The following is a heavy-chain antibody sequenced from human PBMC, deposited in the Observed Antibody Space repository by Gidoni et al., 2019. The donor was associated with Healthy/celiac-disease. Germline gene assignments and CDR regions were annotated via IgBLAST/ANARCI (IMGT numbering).Heavy chain of an antibody. Sequence: EVQLLESGGGLVQPGGSLRLSCAASGSTFSSYEMNWVRQAPGKGLEWVSYISSSGSTIYYADSVKGRFTISRDNAKNSLYLQMNSLRAEDTAVYYCARGYSSGWYVGSYFDYWGQGTLVTVSS. CDR2: ISSSGSTI. V-gene: IGHV3-48*03. CDR1: GSTFSSYE. CDR3: ARGYSSGWYVGSYFDY. D-gene: IGHD6-19*01. J-gene: IGHJ4*02.